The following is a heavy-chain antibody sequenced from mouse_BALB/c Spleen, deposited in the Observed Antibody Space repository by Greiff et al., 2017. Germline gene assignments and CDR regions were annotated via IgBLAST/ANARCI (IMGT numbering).Heavy chain of an antibody. CDR3: ARDGSSLAY. V-gene: IGHV1-7*01. D-gene: IGHD1-1*01. CDR2: INPSTGYT. J-gene: IGHJ3*01. Sequence: VQLQQSGAELAKPGASVQMSCKASGYTFTSYWMHWVKQRPGQGLEWIGYINPSTGYTEYNQKFKDKATLTADKSSSTAYMQLSSLTSEDSAVYYCARDGSSLAYWGQGTLVTVSA. CDR1: GYTFTSYW.